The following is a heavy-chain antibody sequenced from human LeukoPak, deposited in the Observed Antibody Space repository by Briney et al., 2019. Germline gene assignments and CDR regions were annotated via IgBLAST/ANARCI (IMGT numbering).Heavy chain of an antibody. D-gene: IGHD6-19*01. CDR2: IYHSGST. CDR3: AREGSSGWYSAPLDY. CDR1: GYSISSGYY. V-gene: IGHV4-38-2*02. Sequence: SETLSLTCTVSGYSISSGYYWGWIRQPPGKGLEWIGSIYHSGSTYYNPSLKSRVTISVDTSKNQFSLKLSSVTAADTAVYYCAREGSSGWYSAPLDYWGQGTLVTVSS. J-gene: IGHJ4*02.